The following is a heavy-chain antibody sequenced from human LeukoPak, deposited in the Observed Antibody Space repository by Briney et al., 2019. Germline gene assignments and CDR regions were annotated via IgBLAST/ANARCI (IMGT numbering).Heavy chain of an antibody. CDR1: GFTFSNYN. V-gene: IGHV3-21*01. CDR3: ARDLRESGTFDY. Sequence: GGPLRLSCAASGFTFSNYNMNWVRQAPGKGLEWVASISTTSGFIWYSASVKGRFSISRDNTEKSLFLQMTSLRAEDTAVYYCARDLRESGTFDYWGQGTLVTVSS. J-gene: IGHJ4*02. D-gene: IGHD3-16*01. CDR2: ISTTSGFI.